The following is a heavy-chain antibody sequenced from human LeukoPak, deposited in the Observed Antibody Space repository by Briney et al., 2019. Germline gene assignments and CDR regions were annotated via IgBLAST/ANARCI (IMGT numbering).Heavy chain of an antibody. J-gene: IGHJ4*02. CDR1: GYTFTSYG. D-gene: IGHD6-13*01. CDR2: ISAYNGNT. CDR3: ARDRYSSSH. V-gene: IGHV1-18*04. Sequence: ASVKVSCKASGYTFTSYGISWVRQAPGQGLEWMGWISAYNGNTNYAQKFQGRVTMTRDTSISTAYMELSRLRSDDTAVYYCARDRYSSSHWGQGTLVTVSS.